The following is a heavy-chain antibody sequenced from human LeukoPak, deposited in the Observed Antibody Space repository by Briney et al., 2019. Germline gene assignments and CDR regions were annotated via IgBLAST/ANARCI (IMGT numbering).Heavy chain of an antibody. CDR2: INTNTGNP. V-gene: IGHV7-4-1*02. Sequence: ASVKVSCKASGYTFTSYAMNWVRQAPGQGLEWMGWINTNTGNPTYAQGFTGRFVFSLDTSVSTAYLQISSLKAEDTAVYYCATQWYGYCSGGSCYSGSENYWGQGTLVTVSS. CDR3: ATQWYGYCSGGSCYSGSENY. J-gene: IGHJ4*02. CDR1: GYTFTSYA. D-gene: IGHD2-15*01.